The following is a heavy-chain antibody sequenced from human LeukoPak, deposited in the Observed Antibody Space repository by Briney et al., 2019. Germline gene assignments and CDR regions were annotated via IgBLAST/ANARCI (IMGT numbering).Heavy chain of an antibody. CDR1: GFTFSTNA. J-gene: IGHJ4*02. D-gene: IGHD2-15*01. V-gene: IGHV3-23*01. CDR3: VEDVVVIVAAKPGI. Sequence: GGSLRLSCAASGFTFSTNAMSWVRQAPGKGLEWVSSIGGSGDTTYYADAVKGRFTISRDNSKNTLYLQMNSLRVDDTAVYYCVEDVVVIVAAKPGIWGQGTLVTVSS. CDR2: IGGSGDTT.